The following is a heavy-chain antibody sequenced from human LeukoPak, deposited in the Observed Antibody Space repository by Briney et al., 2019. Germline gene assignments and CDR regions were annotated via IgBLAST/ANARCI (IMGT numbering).Heavy chain of an antibody. CDR2: IYYSGST. CDR3: ARSPYGQPLDY. J-gene: IGHJ4*02. CDR1: GGSISSYY. D-gene: IGHD3-10*01. Sequence: SETLSLTCTVSGGSISSYYWSWIRQPPGKGLEWIGYIYYSGSTNCNPSLKSRVTISVDTSKNQFSLKLSSVTAADTAVYYCARSPYGQPLDYWGQGTLVTVSS. V-gene: IGHV4-59*01.